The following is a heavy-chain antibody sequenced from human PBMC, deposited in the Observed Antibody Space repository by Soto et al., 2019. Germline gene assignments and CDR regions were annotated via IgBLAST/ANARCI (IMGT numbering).Heavy chain of an antibody. J-gene: IGHJ6*02. CDR2: IYPGDSDT. D-gene: IGHD3-3*01. V-gene: IGHV5-51*01. CDR3: ARLEIGVVMSYGMDV. Sequence: GESLKISCKGSGYSFTSYWIGWVRQMPGKGLEWMGIIYPGDSDTRYSPSFQGQVTISADKSISTAYLQWSSLKASDTAMYYCARLEIGVVMSYGMDVWGQGTTVTVSS. CDR1: GYSFTSYW.